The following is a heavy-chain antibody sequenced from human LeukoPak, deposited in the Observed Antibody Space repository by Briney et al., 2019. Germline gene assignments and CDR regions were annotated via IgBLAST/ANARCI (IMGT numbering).Heavy chain of an antibody. CDR1: GFSFGSHG. V-gene: IGHV3-30*03. CDR2: TSYDGTNK. CDR3: ARGRGAVAGIFDY. Sequence: PGGSLRLSCAASGFSFGSHGMHWVRQAPGKGLEWVAVTSYDGTNKYYTDSVKGRFTIFRDNSKSTLYLQMNSLRAEDTAVYYCARGRGAVAGIFDYWGQGTLVTVSS. J-gene: IGHJ4*02. D-gene: IGHD6-19*01.